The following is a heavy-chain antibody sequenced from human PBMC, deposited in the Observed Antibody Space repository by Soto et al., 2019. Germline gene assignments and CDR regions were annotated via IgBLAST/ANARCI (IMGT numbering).Heavy chain of an antibody. CDR1: GGTFSSYA. CDR3: ARGYCSGGSCYLGGLYYYYGMDV. Sequence: ASVKVSCKASGGTFSSYAISWVRQAPGQGLEWMGGIIPIFGTANYAQKFQGRVTITADESTSTAYMELSSLRSEDTAVYYCARGYCSGGSCYLGGLYYYYGMDVWGQGTTVTVSS. CDR2: IIPIFGTA. V-gene: IGHV1-69*13. J-gene: IGHJ6*02. D-gene: IGHD2-15*01.